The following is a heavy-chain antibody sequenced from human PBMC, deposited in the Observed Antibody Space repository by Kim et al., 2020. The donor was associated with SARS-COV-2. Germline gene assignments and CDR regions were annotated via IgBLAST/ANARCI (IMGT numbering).Heavy chain of an antibody. CDR3: ARDGDLFDH. CDR1: GFIFSDYY. Sequence: GGSLRLSCAASGFIFSDYYMSWIRQAPGKGLEWLSYISGSGNTIYYADSVKGRFTISRDNARNSLYLQMNILRAEDTAVYYCARDGDLFDHWGQGTLVTVSS. V-gene: IGHV3-11*01. CDR2: ISGSGNTI. D-gene: IGHD2-21*02. J-gene: IGHJ4*02.